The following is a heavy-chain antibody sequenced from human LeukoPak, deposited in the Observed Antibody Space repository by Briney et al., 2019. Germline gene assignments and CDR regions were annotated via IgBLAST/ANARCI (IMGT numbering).Heavy chain of an antibody. CDR2: IYTSGST. J-gene: IGHJ6*03. CDR3: ARASSNYYYYYMDV. D-gene: IGHD2/OR15-2a*01. Sequence: SETLTLTCTASGGSISSYYWSWIRQPAGKGLEWIGRIYTSGSTNYNPSLKSRVTISVDKSKNQFSLKLSSVTAADTAVYYCARASSNYYYYYMDVWGKGTTVTVS. V-gene: IGHV4-4*07. CDR1: GGSISSYY.